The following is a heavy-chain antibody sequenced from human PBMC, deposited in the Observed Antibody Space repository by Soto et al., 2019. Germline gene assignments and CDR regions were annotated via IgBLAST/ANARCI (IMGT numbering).Heavy chain of an antibody. CDR2: IYPSDSDI. Sequence: PEESLKISCKGSGYTFTSYWIGWVRQMPGEGLEWMGVIYPSDSDIRYSPSFQGKVTISADKSITTAYLQWSSLKAADTAMYYCVRSGTSSGRFSDYWGQGTLVTVSS. CDR1: GYTFTSYW. V-gene: IGHV5-51*01. J-gene: IGHJ4*02. CDR3: VRSGTSSGRFSDY. D-gene: IGHD2-15*01.